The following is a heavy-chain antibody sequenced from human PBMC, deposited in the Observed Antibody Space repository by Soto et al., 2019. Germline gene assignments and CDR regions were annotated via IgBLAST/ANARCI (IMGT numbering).Heavy chain of an antibody. Sequence: SETLSLTCTVSGGSISSGDYYWSWIRQHPGKGLEWIGYIYYSGNTYYNPSLKGRLTMSLDTSKNQFSLKLTSVTAADTAVYYGAKKLGGSYFGSAPGGKGTRVPVSP. J-gene: IGHJ5*02. D-gene: IGHD3-10*01. CDR3: AKKLGGSYFGSAP. CDR2: IYYSGNT. V-gene: IGHV4-31*03. CDR1: GGSISSGDYY.